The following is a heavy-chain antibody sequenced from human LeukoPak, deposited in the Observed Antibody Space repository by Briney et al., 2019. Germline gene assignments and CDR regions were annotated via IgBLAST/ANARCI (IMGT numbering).Heavy chain of an antibody. Sequence: GSLRLSCAASGFTFSHYWMSWVRQAPGKGLERLASIKQDGSQKYYGDSVKGRFTISRDNAKNSLYLQMNSLRAEDTAFYYCAKDDNSWSLDYWGQGTLVTVSS. CDR2: IKQDGSQK. D-gene: IGHD6-13*01. CDR1: GFTFSHYW. V-gene: IGHV3-7*01. J-gene: IGHJ4*02. CDR3: AKDDNSWSLDY.